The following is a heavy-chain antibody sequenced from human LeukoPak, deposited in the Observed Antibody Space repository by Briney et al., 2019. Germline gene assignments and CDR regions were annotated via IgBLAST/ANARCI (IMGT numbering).Heavy chain of an antibody. CDR3: ARDVVVVPAAISGVWEYYYYYGMDV. CDR1: GYTFTSYG. J-gene: IGHJ6*02. D-gene: IGHD2-2*02. CDR2: ISAYNGNT. V-gene: IGHV1-18*01. Sequence: ASVTVSCKASGYTFTSYGISWVRQAPGQGLEWMGWISAYNGNTNYAQKLQGRVTMTTDTSTSTAYMELRSLRSDDTAVYYCARDVVVVPAAISGVWEYYYYYGMDVWGQGTTVIVSS.